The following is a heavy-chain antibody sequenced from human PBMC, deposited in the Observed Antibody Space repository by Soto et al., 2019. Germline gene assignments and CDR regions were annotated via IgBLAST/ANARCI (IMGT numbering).Heavy chain of an antibody. CDR3: AREVVVVVAAARTEEYYGMDV. CDR2: IIPIFGTA. Sequence: QVQLVQSGAEVKKPGSSVKVSCKASGGTFSSYAISWVRQAPGQGLEWMGGIIPIFGTANYAQKFQGRVTIAADESTSTAYMELSSLRYEATAVYYCAREVVVVVAAARTEEYYGMDVWGQGTTVTGSS. CDR1: GGTFSSYA. D-gene: IGHD2-15*01. V-gene: IGHV1-69*12. J-gene: IGHJ6*02.